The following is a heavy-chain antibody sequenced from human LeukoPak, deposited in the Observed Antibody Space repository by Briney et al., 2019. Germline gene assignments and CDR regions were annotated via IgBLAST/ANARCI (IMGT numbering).Heavy chain of an antibody. V-gene: IGHV4-39*07. CDR2: IYYSGST. CDR1: GGSISSSSYY. J-gene: IGHJ6*03. Sequence: KASETLSLTCTVSGGSISSSSYYWGWIRQPPGKGLEWIGSIYYSGSTYYNPSLKSRVTISVDTSKNQFSLKLSSVTAADTAVYYCARDTSGYQLLWRNYYYYYMDVWGKGTTVTVSS. CDR3: ARDTSGYQLLWRNYYYYYMDV. D-gene: IGHD2-2*01.